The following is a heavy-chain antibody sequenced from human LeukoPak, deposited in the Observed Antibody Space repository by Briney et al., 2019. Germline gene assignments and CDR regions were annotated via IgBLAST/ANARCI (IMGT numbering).Heavy chain of an antibody. Sequence: GGSLRLSCAASGLTFRSYWMSWVRQAPGKGLEWVANIHPDGGTKNYVDSVKGRFTISRDNAANSLYLQMNSLRAEDTAVYYCANTFPYCSGGTCALGGQGTLVTVSS. J-gene: IGHJ4*02. V-gene: IGHV3-7*01. CDR3: ANTFPYCSGGTCAL. D-gene: IGHD2-15*01. CDR2: IHPDGGTK. CDR1: GLTFRSYW.